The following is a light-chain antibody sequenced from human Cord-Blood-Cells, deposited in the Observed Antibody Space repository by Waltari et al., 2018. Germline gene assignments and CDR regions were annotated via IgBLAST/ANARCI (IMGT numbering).Light chain of an antibody. CDR3: QQYGSSPLYT. CDR1: QSFSSSF. V-gene: IGKV3-20*01. J-gene: IGKJ2*01. Sequence: EIVLTQSPGTLSLSRGETATLSCRASQSFSSSFLAWYQQKPGQAPRLLIYGASSRATGIPDRFSGSGSGTDVTLTISRLEPEDFAVYYCQQYGSSPLYTFGQGTKLEIK. CDR2: GAS.